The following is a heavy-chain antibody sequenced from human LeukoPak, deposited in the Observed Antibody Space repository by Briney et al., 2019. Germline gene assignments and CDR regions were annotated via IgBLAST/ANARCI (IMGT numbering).Heavy chain of an antibody. Sequence: PGGSLRLSCAASGFIVSSNYMSWVRQAPGKGLEWVSVIYSSGSTYYADSVKGRFTISRDNSKNTLYLQMNSLRAEDTAVYYCARSTGGTYYGLFDYWGQGTLVTVSS. D-gene: IGHD1-26*01. CDR2: IYSSGST. V-gene: IGHV3-66*01. CDR1: GFIVSSNY. J-gene: IGHJ4*02. CDR3: ARSTGGTYYGLFDY.